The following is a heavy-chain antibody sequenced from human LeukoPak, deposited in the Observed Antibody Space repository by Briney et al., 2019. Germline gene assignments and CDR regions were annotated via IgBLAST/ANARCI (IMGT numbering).Heavy chain of an antibody. J-gene: IGHJ2*01. CDR3: ASNFDL. Sequence: SETLSSTCAVSGGSFSGIYWIWIGQPPGKGLEWIGDINHSGSTNYNPSLKSRVTISVDTSKNQFSLKLSSVTAADTAVYYCASNFDLWGRGRILTVSS. CDR2: INHSGST. CDR1: GGSFSGIY. V-gene: IGHV4-34*01.